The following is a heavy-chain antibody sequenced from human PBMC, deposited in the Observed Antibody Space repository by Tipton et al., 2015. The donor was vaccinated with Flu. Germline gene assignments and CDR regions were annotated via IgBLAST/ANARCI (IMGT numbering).Heavy chain of an antibody. CDR1: GDSINNNY. V-gene: IGHV4-4*07. CDR2: IYTSGTS. J-gene: IGHJ4*02. CDR3: ARASGSGTYVIFDY. D-gene: IGHD3-10*01. Sequence: TLSLTCTVSGDSINNNYWSWVRQPAGKGLEFIGRIYTSGTSNYNPSLKSRVTMSIDTSKNQFSLKLNSVTAADTAVYYCARASGSGTYVIFDYWGQGTLVTVSS.